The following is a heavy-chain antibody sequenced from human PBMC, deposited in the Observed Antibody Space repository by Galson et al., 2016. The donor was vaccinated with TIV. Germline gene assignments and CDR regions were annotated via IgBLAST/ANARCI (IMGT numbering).Heavy chain of an antibody. Sequence: PALVKPTQTLTLTCTFSGFSLSTSAVGVGWIRQPPGKALEWLALIYWDDEKHYSPSLRSRLTITKDTFKIQVVLTMTDLDPVDTATYYCAHSIAARPIFHDWGRGTQVTVSS. V-gene: IGHV2-5*02. CDR3: AHSIAARPIFHD. CDR1: GFSLSTSAVG. D-gene: IGHD6-6*01. J-gene: IGHJ4*02. CDR2: IYWDDEK.